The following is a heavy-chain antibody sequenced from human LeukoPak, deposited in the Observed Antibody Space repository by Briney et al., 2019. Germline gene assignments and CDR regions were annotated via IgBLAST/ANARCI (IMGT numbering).Heavy chain of an antibody. CDR1: GYSISSGFY. CDR2: VYHSEST. J-gene: IGHJ1*01. V-gene: IGHV4-38-2*01. Sequence: PSETLSLTCVVSGYSISSGFYWGWIRQPPGKGLEWIGSVYHSESTYYNPSLKSRVTISVDTSKNQFSLKLSSVTAADTAVYYCARRAVTTVTSSSPAEYFQHWGQGTLVTVSS. D-gene: IGHD4-17*01. CDR3: ARRAVTTVTSSSPAEYFQH.